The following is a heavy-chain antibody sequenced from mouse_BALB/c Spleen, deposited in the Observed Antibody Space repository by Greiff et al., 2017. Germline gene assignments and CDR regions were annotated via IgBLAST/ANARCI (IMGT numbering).Heavy chain of an antibody. CDR3: ASTVVARGAWFAY. CDR1: GYTFTSYW. D-gene: IGHD1-1*01. J-gene: IGHJ3*01. CDR2: INPSTGYT. V-gene: IGHV1-7*01. Sequence: QVQLQQSGAELAKPGASVKMSCKASGYTFTSYWMHWVKQRPGQGLEWIGYINPSTGYTEYNQKFKDKATLTADKSSSTAYMQLSSLTSEDSAVYYCASTVVARGAWFAYWGQGTLVTVSA.